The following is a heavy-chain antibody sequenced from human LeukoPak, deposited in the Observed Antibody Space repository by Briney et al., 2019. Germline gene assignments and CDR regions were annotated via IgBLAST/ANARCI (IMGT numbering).Heavy chain of an antibody. J-gene: IGHJ4*02. V-gene: IGHV3-30-3*01. CDR1: GFTFSSYA. D-gene: IGHD5-18*01. CDR2: ISYDGSNK. Sequence: GRSLRLSCAASGFTFSSYAMHWVRRAPGKGLEWVAVISYDGSNKYYADSVKGRFTISRDNSKNTLYLQMNSLRAEDTAVYYCAREGGYSYGLDYWGQGTLVTVSS. CDR3: AREGGYSYGLDY.